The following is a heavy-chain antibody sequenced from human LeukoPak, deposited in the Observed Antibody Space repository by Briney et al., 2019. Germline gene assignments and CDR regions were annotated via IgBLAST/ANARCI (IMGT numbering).Heavy chain of an antibody. D-gene: IGHD3-22*01. CDR2: ISWNSGSI. Sequence: GRSLRLSCAASGFTFDDYAMHWVRQAPGKGLEWVSGISWNSGSIGYADSVKGRFTISRDNAKNSLYLQMNSLRAEDTAVYYCARDNYDSSGYYHLYYYYYGMDVWGQGTTVTVSS. V-gene: IGHV3-9*01. CDR1: GFTFDDYA. J-gene: IGHJ6*02. CDR3: ARDNYDSSGYYHLYYYYYGMDV.